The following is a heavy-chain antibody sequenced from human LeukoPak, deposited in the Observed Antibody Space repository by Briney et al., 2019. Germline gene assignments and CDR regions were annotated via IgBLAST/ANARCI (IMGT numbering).Heavy chain of an antibody. CDR1: GFTFSNAW. Sequence: GGSLRLSCAASGFTFSNAWMSWVRQAPGKGLEWVGRIKSKTDGGTTDYAAPVKGRFTISRDDSKNTLYLQMNSLKTEDTAVYYCTTRGSYTYYDFWSGYPPDYWGQGTLVTVSS. CDR2: IKSKTDGGTT. D-gene: IGHD3-3*01. V-gene: IGHV3-15*01. CDR3: TTRGSYTYYDFWSGYPPDY. J-gene: IGHJ4*02.